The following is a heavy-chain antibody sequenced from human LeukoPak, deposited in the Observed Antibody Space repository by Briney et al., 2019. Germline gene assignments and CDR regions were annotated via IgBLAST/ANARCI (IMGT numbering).Heavy chain of an antibody. CDR2: IYYTGTT. CDR3: ARDPPLIAAAGI. J-gene: IGHJ4*02. V-gene: IGHV4-39*07. D-gene: IGHD6-13*01. CDR1: GGSISSTSYY. Sequence: PSETLSLTCNVSGGSISSTSYYWGWIRQPPGKGLEWLGNIYYTGTTHYNPSLKSRVTISVDTSKNQFSLKLSSVTAADTAVYYCARDPPLIAAAGIWGQGTLVTVSS.